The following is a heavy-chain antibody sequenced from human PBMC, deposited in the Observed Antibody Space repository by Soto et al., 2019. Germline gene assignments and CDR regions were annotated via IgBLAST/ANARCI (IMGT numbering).Heavy chain of an antibody. D-gene: IGHD6-13*01. Sequence: QVQLVQSGAEVKKPGSSVKVSCKASGGTFSSYAISWVRQAPGQGLEWMGGVIPIFGTANYAQKFQGRVTIPADKSTSTAYMELSSLRSEDTAVYYCARDWVWQQLHPTTRNYYYCGMDVWGQGTTVTVSS. J-gene: IGHJ6*02. CDR3: ARDWVWQQLHPTTRNYYYCGMDV. CDR1: GGTFSSYA. CDR2: VIPIFGTA. V-gene: IGHV1-69*06.